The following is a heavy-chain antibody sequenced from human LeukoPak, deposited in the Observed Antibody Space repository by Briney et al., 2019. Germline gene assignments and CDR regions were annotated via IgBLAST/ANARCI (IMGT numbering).Heavy chain of an antibody. J-gene: IGHJ6*03. CDR3: ARSNGLMITFGGVIVRYMDV. CDR1: GYTFTSYG. D-gene: IGHD3-16*02. CDR2: ISAYNGNT. V-gene: IGHV1-18*01. Sequence: ASVKVSCKASGYTFTSYGISWVRQAPGQGLEWMGWISAYNGNTNYAQKLQGRVTMTTDTSTSTAYMELRSLRSDDTAVYYCARSNGLMITFGGVIVRYMDVSGKGTTVTISS.